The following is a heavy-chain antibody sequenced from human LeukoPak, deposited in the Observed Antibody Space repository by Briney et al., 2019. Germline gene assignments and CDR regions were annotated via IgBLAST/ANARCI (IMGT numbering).Heavy chain of an antibody. CDR2: IYYSGST. CDR1: GGSISSSSYY. J-gene: IGHJ6*02. CDR3: ARDSPPNYDILTGYYHHPGMLYGMDV. Sequence: PSETLSLTCTVSGGSISSSSYYWGWIRQPPGKGLEWIGSIYYSGSTYYNPSLKSRVTISVDTSKNQFSLKLSSVTAADTAVYYCARDSPPNYDILTGYYHHPGMLYGMDVWGQGTTVTVSS. D-gene: IGHD3-9*01. V-gene: IGHV4-39*07.